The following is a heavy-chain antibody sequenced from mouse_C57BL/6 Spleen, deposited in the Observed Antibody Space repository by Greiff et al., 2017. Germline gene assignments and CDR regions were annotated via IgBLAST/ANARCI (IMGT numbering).Heavy chain of an antibody. D-gene: IGHD2-3*01. J-gene: IGHJ3*01. CDR1: GYTFTSYW. CDR3: ARAARWLLRGDAY. CDR2: IDPSDSYT. V-gene: IGHV1-69*01. Sequence: VQLQQPGAELVMPGASVKLSCKASGYTFTSYWMHWVKQRPGKGLEWIGEIDPSDSYTNYTQKLKGKSTLHVDKSSSTAYMQLSSLTSEDAAVYYCARAARWLLRGDAYWGRGTLVTVSA.